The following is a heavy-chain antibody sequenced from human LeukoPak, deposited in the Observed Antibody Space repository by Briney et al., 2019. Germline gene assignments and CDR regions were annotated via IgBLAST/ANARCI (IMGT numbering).Heavy chain of an antibody. CDR1: GFTLSSYA. CDR2: ITNNSTTI. Sequence: PGGSLRLSCAASGFTLSSYAMNWVRQAPGKGLEWVSYITNNSTTIYYADSVKGRFTISRDNAENSLYLQMNSLRAEDTAIYYCARDQWLAYYYHGMDVWGQGTTVTVSS. CDR3: ARDQWLAYYYHGMDV. D-gene: IGHD6-19*01. V-gene: IGHV3-48*03. J-gene: IGHJ6*02.